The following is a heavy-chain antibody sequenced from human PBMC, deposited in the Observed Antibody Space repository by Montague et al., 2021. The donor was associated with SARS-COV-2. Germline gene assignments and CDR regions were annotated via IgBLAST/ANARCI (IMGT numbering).Heavy chain of an antibody. D-gene: IGHD3-22*01. CDR3: ARSYYYDSSGYYPDAFDI. J-gene: IGHJ3*02. CDR1: GFTFSSSE. CDR2: ISSSGRTI. V-gene: IGHV3-48*03. Sequence: SLRLSCAASGFTFSSSEMNWFRQAPGEGLEWVSYISSSGRTIYYADSVKGRFSISRDNAKNSLYLQMNSLRAEDTAVYYFARSYYYDSSGYYPDAFDIWGQGTMVTVSS.